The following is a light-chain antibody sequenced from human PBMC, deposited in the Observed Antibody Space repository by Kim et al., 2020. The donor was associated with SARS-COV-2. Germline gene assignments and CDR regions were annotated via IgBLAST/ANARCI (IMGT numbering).Light chain of an antibody. Sequence: SSSVGDRVSITCQASQDIGIHLNWYQQKPGKAPNLLIYDASNLQTGVPSRFSGSGSGTHFTLTITSLQPEDIATYYCQQYHNLITFAQGTRLEIK. CDR3: QQYHNLIT. J-gene: IGKJ5*01. CDR1: QDIGIH. CDR2: DAS. V-gene: IGKV1-33*01.